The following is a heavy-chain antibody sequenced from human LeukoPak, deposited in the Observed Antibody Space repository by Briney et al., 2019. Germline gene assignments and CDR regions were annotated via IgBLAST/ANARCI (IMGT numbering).Heavy chain of an antibody. D-gene: IGHD1-1*01. Sequence: GGSLRLSCAASGFTFSNAWMSWVRQAPGKGLEWVAIIKQDGNEMYNVDSVKGRFTITRDNAKNSLFLQMNSLRVEDTARYYCARDTPEVATGHYGMDVWGQGTTVTVSS. V-gene: IGHV3-7*01. CDR1: GFTFSNAW. CDR3: ARDTPEVATGHYGMDV. J-gene: IGHJ6*02. CDR2: IKQDGNEM.